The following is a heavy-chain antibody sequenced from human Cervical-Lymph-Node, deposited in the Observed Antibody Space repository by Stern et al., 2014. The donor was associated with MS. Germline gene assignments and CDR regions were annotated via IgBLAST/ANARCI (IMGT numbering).Heavy chain of an antibody. D-gene: IGHD6-19*01. J-gene: IGHJ6*02. V-gene: IGHV3-30*04. CDR2: IANDGRNT. CDR1: GFTFSNNA. CDR3: ARVGSGWYGMDV. Sequence: MQLGESGGGAVQPGRSLRLSCEASGFTFSNNAMHWVRQAPGKGLEWVAVIANDGRNTHYADSVKGRFTIPRDNPKNTLYLQMNSLRVEDTAVYYCARVGSGWYGMDVWGQGTTVIVSS.